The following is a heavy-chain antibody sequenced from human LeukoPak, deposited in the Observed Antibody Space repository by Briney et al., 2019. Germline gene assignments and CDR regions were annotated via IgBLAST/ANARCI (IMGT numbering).Heavy chain of an antibody. V-gene: IGHV3-7*01. D-gene: IGHD6-19*01. Sequence: GGSLRLSCAASGFTFSSYWMSWVRQAPGKGLEWVANIKQDGSEKYYVDSVKGRFTIPRDNAKNSLYLQMNSLRAEDTAVYYCARLGSGWADAFDIWGQGTMVTVSS. CDR1: GFTFSSYW. J-gene: IGHJ3*02. CDR2: IKQDGSEK. CDR3: ARLGSGWADAFDI.